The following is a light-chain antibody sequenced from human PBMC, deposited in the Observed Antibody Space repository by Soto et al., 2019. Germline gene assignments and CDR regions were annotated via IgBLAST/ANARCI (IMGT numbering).Light chain of an antibody. V-gene: IGKV3-11*01. CDR3: QQRSNWQIT. CDR2: DAS. Sequence: IVMTQSPATLSVSPGESATLSCRASQSVSTYLAWYQQKPGQAPRLLIYDASNRVTGIPARFRGSGSGTDFTLTISSLEPDDFAVYYCQQRSNWQITFGQGTRLEIK. CDR1: QSVSTY. J-gene: IGKJ5*01.